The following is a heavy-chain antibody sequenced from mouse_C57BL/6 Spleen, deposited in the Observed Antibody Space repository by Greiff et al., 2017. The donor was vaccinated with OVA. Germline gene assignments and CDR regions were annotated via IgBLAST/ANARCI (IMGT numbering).Heavy chain of an antibody. CDR1: GFTFSSYA. V-gene: IGHV5-4*01. Sequence: EVQRVESGGGLVKPGGSLKLSCAASGFTFSSYAMSWVRQTPEKRLEWVATISDGGSYTYYPDNVKGRFTISRDNAKNNLYLQMSHLKSEDTAMYYCARDRGGSDYYAMDYWGQGTSVTVSS. CDR2: ISDGGSYT. J-gene: IGHJ4*01. D-gene: IGHD3-1*01. CDR3: ARDRGGSDYYAMDY.